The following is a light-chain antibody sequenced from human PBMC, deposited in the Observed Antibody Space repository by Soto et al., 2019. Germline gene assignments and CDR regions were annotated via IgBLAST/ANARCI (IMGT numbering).Light chain of an antibody. CDR2: DDS. V-gene: IGLV3-21*02. Sequence: SYELTQPPSLSAAPGQTARMTCGGDNIGSKNMHWYQQKAGQAPKLVVYDDSDRPSGTPERFSGSNSGNTATLTISGVESGDEADYYCQVYDARRNHVVFGGGTKLTVL. CDR1: NIGSKN. CDR3: QVYDARRNHVV. J-gene: IGLJ2*01.